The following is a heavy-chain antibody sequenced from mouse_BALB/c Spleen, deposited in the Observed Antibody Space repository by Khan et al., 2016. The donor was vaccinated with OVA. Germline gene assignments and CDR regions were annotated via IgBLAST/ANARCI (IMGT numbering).Heavy chain of an antibody. Sequence: VKLVESGTELARPGASVKMSCKASGYTFTSYTMHWVKQRPGQGLEWIGYINPSSGYTNYNQKFKEKATLTADKSSITAYMQTSSLHTEDSAVYYCAREGACYRSDGWFAYWGQGTLVTVSA. CDR1: GYTFTSYT. CDR3: AREGACYRSDGWFAY. V-gene: IGHV1-4*01. J-gene: IGHJ3*01. D-gene: IGHD2-14*01. CDR2: INPSSGYT.